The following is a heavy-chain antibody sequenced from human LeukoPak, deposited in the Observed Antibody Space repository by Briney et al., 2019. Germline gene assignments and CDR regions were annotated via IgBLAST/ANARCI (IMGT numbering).Heavy chain of an antibody. CDR1: GFTFSSYA. V-gene: IGHV3-30*04. Sequence: GGSLRLSCAASGFTFSSYAIHWVRQAPGKGLEWVAVISYDGSNKYYADSVKGRFTISRDNSKNTLYLQMNSLRAEDTAVYYCARDRAAAYYYYYGMDVWGQGTTVTVSS. D-gene: IGHD2-15*01. CDR2: ISYDGSNK. J-gene: IGHJ6*02. CDR3: ARDRAAAYYYYYGMDV.